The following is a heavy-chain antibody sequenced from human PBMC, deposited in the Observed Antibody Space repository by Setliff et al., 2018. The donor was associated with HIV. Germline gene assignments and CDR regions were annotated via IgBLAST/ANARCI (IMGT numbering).Heavy chain of an antibody. CDR2: ISYDGSNK. CDR3: AREGSYYGGQ. CDR1: GFTFSIYA. D-gene: IGHD1-26*01. Sequence: PGGSLRLSCAASGFTFSIYAMHWVRQAPGKGLEWVAFISYDGSNKHYADSVKGRFTISRDNWKNTAYLQMNSLRTEDTAVYYCAREGSYYGGQWGQGTLVTVSS. J-gene: IGHJ4*02. V-gene: IGHV3-30*04.